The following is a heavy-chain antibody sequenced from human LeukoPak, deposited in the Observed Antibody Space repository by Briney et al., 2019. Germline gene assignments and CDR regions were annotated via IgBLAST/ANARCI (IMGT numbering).Heavy chain of an antibody. Sequence: SETLSLTCTVSGGSISSYYWSWIRQPPGKGLEWIGYIYYSGSTNYNPSLKGRVTISVDTSKNQFSLKLSSVTAADTAVYYCARDRAPLYDFRVYYYYMDVWGKGTTVTVSS. V-gene: IGHV4-59*12. CDR3: ARDRAPLYDFRVYYYYMDV. J-gene: IGHJ6*03. CDR2: IYYSGST. CDR1: GGSISSYY. D-gene: IGHD3-3*01.